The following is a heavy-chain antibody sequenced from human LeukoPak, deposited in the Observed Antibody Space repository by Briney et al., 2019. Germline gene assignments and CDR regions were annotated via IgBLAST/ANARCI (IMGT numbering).Heavy chain of an antibody. CDR3: ARVPHRIAAAGPH. CDR1: GYTFTGYY. J-gene: IGHJ4*02. CDR2: INPNSGGT. Sequence: ASVKVSCKASGYTFTGYYMHWVRQAPGQGLEWMGWINPNSGGTNYAQKFQGRVTMTRDTSISTAYMELSRLRSYDTAVYYCARVPHRIAAAGPHWGQGTLVTVSS. V-gene: IGHV1-2*02. D-gene: IGHD6-13*01.